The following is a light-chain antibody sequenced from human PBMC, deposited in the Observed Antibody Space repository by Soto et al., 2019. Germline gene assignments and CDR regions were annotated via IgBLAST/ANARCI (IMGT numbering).Light chain of an antibody. CDR2: RTS. CDR1: ESVSSRF. V-gene: IGKV3-20*01. CDR3: QHYGNSLWT. J-gene: IGKJ1*01. Sequence: EVVLTQSPGTLSLSPGERATLSCRASESVSSRFLTWYQQKPGQAPRLLIYRTSNRVTGIPDKFSGSGSGKDFTLTISRLDTEDFAVYCCQHYGNSLWTFGQGTKVEIK.